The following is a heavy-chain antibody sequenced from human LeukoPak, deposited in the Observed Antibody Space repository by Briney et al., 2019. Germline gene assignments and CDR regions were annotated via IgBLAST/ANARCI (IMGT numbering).Heavy chain of an antibody. CDR1: GFTFSDYY. V-gene: IGHV3-11*04. Sequence: GGSLRLSCAASGFTFSDYYMSWIRQAPGKGLEWVSYISSSGSTIYYADSVKGRFTISRDNAKDSLYLQMNSLRAEDTAVYYCARDPYSWAFDYWGQGTLVTVSS. D-gene: IGHD5-18*01. J-gene: IGHJ4*02. CDR2: ISSSGSTI. CDR3: ARDPYSWAFDY.